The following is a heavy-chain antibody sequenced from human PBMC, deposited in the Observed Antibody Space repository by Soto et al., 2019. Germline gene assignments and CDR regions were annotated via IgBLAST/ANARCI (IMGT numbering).Heavy chain of an antibody. D-gene: IGHD5-12*01. J-gene: IGHJ4*02. CDR2: INAGNGNT. CDR1: GYTFTSYA. V-gene: IGHV1-3*01. CDR3: ARDRDGYNYEFDY. Sequence: ASVKVSCKASGYTFTSYAMNWVRQAPGQRLEWMGWINAGNGNTKYSQKFQGRVTITRDTSASTAYMELSSLRSEDTAVYYCARDRDGYNYEFDYWGQGTLVTVSS.